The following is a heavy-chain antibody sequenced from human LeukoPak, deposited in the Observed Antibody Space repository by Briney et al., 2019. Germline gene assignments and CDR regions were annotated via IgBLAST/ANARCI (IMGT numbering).Heavy chain of an antibody. D-gene: IGHD2-2*01. J-gene: IGHJ4*02. Sequence: RRASVKVSCKASGYTFPSYFMHWVRQAPGQGLEWMGIINPTGGSTTYAQKFQGRVTMTRDTSTSTVYMELSSLRSDDTAVYYCARPAGYQLPKEMFLHYWGQGTLVTVSS. V-gene: IGHV1-46*01. CDR2: INPTGGST. CDR1: GYTFPSYF. CDR3: ARPAGYQLPKEMFLHY.